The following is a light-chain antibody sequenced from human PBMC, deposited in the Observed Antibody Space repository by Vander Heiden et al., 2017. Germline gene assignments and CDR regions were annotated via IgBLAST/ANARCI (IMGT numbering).Light chain of an antibody. CDR2: GAS. CDR3: QSSGSSRT. Sequence: EIVLTQSPGTLSLSPGERATLSCTASQSISSNYLAWYQQRPGQAPRLLIYGASSRATGIPDRFSGSGSGTDFTLTISRLEPEDFAVYYCQSSGSSRTFGQGTRMEIK. J-gene: IGKJ5*01. CDR1: QSISSNY. V-gene: IGKV3-20*01.